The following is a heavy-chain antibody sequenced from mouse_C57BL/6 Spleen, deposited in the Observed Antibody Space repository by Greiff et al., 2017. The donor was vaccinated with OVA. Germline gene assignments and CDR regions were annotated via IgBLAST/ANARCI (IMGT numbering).Heavy chain of an antibody. J-gene: IGHJ3*01. CDR2: INPNNGGT. D-gene: IGHD2-2*01. V-gene: IGHV1-26*01. Sequence: VQLQQSGPELVKPGASVKISCKASGYTFTDYYMNWVKQSHGKSLEWIGDINPNNGGTSYNQKFKGKATLTVDKSSSTAYMELSSLTSEDSAVYYCARNGLREFAYWGQGTLVTVSA. CDR3: ARNGLREFAY. CDR1: GYTFTDYY.